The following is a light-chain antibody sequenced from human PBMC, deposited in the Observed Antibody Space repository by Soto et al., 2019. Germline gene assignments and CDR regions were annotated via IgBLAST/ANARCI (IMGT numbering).Light chain of an antibody. CDR2: ATS. CDR1: HRVSSY. J-gene: IGKJ4*01. V-gene: IGKV3-15*01. Sequence: ETVMTQSPATLSVSPGERATLSCRASHRVSSYLAWYQQKPGQAPRLLIFATSTRATGIPARFSGSGSGTEFTLTISSLQSEDFAVYYCQQYNNWPLTFGGGTKVDI. CDR3: QQYNNWPLT.